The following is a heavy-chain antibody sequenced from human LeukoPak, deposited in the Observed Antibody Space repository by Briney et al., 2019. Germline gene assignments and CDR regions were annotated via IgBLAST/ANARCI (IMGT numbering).Heavy chain of an antibody. Sequence: PGGSLRLSCAASGLTFSSYWMSWVRQAPGKGLEWVANIKQDGSEKYYVDSVKGRFTVSRDDSKNTLYLQMNSLRGDDTAVYYCAKDGTSYYYIYYWGQGTLVTVSS. D-gene: IGHD2/OR15-2a*01. CDR2: IKQDGSEK. CDR3: AKDGTSYYYIYY. V-gene: IGHV3-7*01. CDR1: GLTFSSYW. J-gene: IGHJ4*02.